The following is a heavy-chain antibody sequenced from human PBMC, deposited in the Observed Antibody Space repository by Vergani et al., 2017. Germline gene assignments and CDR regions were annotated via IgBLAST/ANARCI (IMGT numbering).Heavy chain of an antibody. V-gene: IGHV5-51*01. J-gene: IGHJ4*02. CDR3: ARLYGRDSSGSKYFDY. Sequence: VQLVQSGAEVKKPGASVKVSCKASGYTFIGYYMHWVRQMPGKGLEWMGIIHPADSDTRYSPSFQGQVTISVDKSISTAYLQRSSLRASDSAMYYCARLYGRDSSGSKYFDYWGQGTLVTVSS. CDR1: GYTFIGYY. CDR2: IHPADSDT. D-gene: IGHD3-22*01.